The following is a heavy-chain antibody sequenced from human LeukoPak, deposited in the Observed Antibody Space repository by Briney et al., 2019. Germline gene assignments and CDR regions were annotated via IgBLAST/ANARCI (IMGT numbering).Heavy chain of an antibody. Sequence: GESLKISCKGSGYSFTSYWIGWVRQLPGKGLEWMGIIYPGDSDTRYSPSFQGQVTISADKSISTASLQWSSLKASDTAMYYCARQRGRYFDWLGLGWFDPWGQGTLVTVSS. D-gene: IGHD3-9*01. V-gene: IGHV5-51*01. J-gene: IGHJ5*02. CDR1: GYSFTSYW. CDR2: IYPGDSDT. CDR3: ARQRGRYFDWLGLGWFDP.